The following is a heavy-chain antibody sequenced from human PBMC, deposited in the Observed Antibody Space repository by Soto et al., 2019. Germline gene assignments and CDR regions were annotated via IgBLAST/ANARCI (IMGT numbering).Heavy chain of an antibody. V-gene: IGHV1-2*02. D-gene: IGHD3-9*01. CDR3: RVTGLSEVDY. CDR2: IYPDSGGT. Sequence: ASVKVACQTSGYTFSGFYIHWVRQAPGQGLESMGWIYPDSGGTDYAQKFQGRVTMTRDTSISTAYMELSRLRSDDTAVYYCRVTGLSEVDYWGQGPLVTVSS. J-gene: IGHJ4*02. CDR1: GYTFSGFY.